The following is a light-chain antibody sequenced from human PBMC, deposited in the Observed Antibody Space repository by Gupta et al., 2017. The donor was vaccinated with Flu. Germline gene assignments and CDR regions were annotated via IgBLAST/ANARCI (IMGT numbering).Light chain of an antibody. CDR3: QKYQDESIT. V-gene: IGKV3D-15*01. CDR1: QDVLNN. Sequence: EIVMTQSPATLSVSPGERVTLSCRASQDVLNNLAWYQQKPGQPPRLLLYGASIWATGTPARFSGSGSGTEFTLTISGLQSEDFAVYYCQKYQDESITFGQGTRLEIK. J-gene: IGKJ5*01. CDR2: GAS.